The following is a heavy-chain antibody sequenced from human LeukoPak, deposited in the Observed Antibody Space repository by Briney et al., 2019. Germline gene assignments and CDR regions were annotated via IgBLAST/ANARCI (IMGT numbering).Heavy chain of an antibody. J-gene: IGHJ3*02. D-gene: IGHD2-21*02. V-gene: IGHV1-69*06. Sequence: ASVKVSCKASGGTFSSYTISWVRQAPGQGLEWMGGIIPIFNTPNYAQNFRGRVTITADKATSTAYMELSSLRSEDTALYYCARERAYCGGDCLDAFDIWGQGTMVTVSS. CDR3: ARERAYCGGDCLDAFDI. CDR2: IIPIFNTP. CDR1: GGTFSSYT.